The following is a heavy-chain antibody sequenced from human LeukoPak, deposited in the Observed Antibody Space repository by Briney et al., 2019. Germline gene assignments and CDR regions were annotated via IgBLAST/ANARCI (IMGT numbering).Heavy chain of an antibody. J-gene: IGHJ4*02. CDR2: ISGSGGSK. D-gene: IGHD2-21*02. CDR1: GFTFSSYG. V-gene: IGHV3-23*01. Sequence: GGSLRLSCAASGFTFSSYGMSWVRQAPGKGLEWVSAISGSGGSKYYADSVKGRFTISRDNSKNTLYLQMNSLRAEDTAVYYCAKADRYCGGDCYSYFDYWGQGTLVTVSS. CDR3: AKADRYCGGDCYSYFDY.